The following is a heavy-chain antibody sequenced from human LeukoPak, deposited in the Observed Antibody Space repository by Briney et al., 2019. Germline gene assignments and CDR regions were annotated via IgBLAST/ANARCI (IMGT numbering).Heavy chain of an antibody. J-gene: IGHJ4*02. CDR2: VDPDDGET. D-gene: IGHD3-22*01. CDR1: GYTLTELS. CDR3: ASLLLSRASPFYDSSGYPDY. Sequence: ASVKVSCKVSGYTLTELSMHWVRQAPGKGLEWMGGVDPDDGETIYAQKFKGRVTLTRDMSTSTDYLELSSLRSEDTAVYYCASLLLSRASPFYDSSGYPDYWGQGTLVTVSS. V-gene: IGHV1-24*01.